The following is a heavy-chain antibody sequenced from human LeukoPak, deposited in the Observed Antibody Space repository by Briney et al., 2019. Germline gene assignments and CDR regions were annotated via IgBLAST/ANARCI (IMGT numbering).Heavy chain of an antibody. CDR2: IIPIFGTA. V-gene: IGHV1-69*06. Sequence: SVKVSCKASGYTFTGYYMHWVRQAPGQGLEWMGGIIPIFGTANYAQKFQGRVTITADKSTSTAYMELSSLRSEDTAVYYCARGARDGYNFRFDYWGQGTLVTVSS. J-gene: IGHJ4*02. CDR1: GYTFTGYY. CDR3: ARGARDGYNFRFDY. D-gene: IGHD5-24*01.